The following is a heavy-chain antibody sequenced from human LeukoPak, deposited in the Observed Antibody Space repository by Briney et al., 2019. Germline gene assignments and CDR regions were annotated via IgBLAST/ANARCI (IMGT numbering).Heavy chain of an antibody. D-gene: IGHD2-2*01. V-gene: IGHV3-23*01. CDR2: ISGGGGST. CDR3: AKDLYQLLCGFDY. J-gene: IGHJ4*02. CDR1: GFTVSSNY. Sequence: PGGSLRLSCAASGFTVSSNYMSWVRQAPGKGLEWVSAISGGGGSTYYADSVKGRFTISRDNSKNTLYLQMNSLRAEDTAVYYCAKDLYQLLCGFDYWGQGTLVTVSS.